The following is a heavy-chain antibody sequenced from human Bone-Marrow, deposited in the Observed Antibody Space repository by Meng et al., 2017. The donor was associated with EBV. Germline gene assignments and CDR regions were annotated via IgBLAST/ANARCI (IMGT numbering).Heavy chain of an antibody. V-gene: IGHV4-61*01. CDR3: AKSRSSTPGVVDY. D-gene: IGHD3-10*01. Sequence: QVQLLVLGPRLLQPSETLPLTCTVSGASASGGTYHWSWIRQPPGKELEWIGYIYDGGTTIYNPSLKSRGTILVDASKNQFSLKLSSVTTADTAVYYCAKSRSSTPGVVDYWGQGTLVTVSS. CDR1: GASASGGTYH. CDR2: IYDGGTT. J-gene: IGHJ4*02.